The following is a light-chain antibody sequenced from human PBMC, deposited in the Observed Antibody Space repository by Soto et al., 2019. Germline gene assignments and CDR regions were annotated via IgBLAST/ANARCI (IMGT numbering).Light chain of an antibody. Sequence: EIVMTQSPATLSVSPGERATLSCRASQSVSSNLAWYQQKPGQAPRLLIYGASTRATGIPARFSGSGSGTEFTLTISSLQSEAFAVYYCQQYNNWPGFGQGTKVEIK. CDR2: GAS. CDR1: QSVSSN. CDR3: QQYNNWPG. V-gene: IGKV3-15*01. J-gene: IGKJ1*01.